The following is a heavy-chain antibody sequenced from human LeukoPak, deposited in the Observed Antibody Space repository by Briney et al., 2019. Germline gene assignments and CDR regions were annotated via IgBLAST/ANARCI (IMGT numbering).Heavy chain of an antibody. V-gene: IGHV1-8*01. J-gene: IGHJ6*02. CDR1: GYTFTSYD. CDR2: MNPNSGNT. D-gene: IGHD2-2*01. CDR3: GRGPHYCSSTSSRSYYYYGMDV. Sequence: PVASVKVSCKASGYTFTSYDINWVRQATGQGLEWMGWMNPNSGNTGYAQKFQGRVTMTRNTSISTAYMELSSLRSEDTAVYYCGRGPHYCSSTSSRSYYYYGMDVWGQGTTVTVSS.